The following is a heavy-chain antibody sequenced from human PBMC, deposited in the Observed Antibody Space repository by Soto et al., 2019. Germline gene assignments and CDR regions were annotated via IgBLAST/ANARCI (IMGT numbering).Heavy chain of an antibody. J-gene: IGHJ3*02. D-gene: IGHD3-22*01. CDR3: AKPLGDYYDSSGFGIDAFDI. CDR2: ISYDGSNK. Sequence: GGSLRLSCAASGFTFSSYGMHWVRQAPGKGLEWVAVISYDGSNKYYADSVKGRFTISRDNSKNTLYLQMNSLRAEDTAVYYCAKPLGDYYDSSGFGIDAFDIWGQGTMVTVSS. V-gene: IGHV3-30*18. CDR1: GFTFSSYG.